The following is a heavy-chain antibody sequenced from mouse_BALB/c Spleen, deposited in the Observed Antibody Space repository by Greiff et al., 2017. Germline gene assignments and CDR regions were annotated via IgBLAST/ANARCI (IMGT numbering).Heavy chain of an antibody. CDR1: GYTFTSYV. Sequence: VQLQQSGPELVKPGASVKMSCKASGYTFTSYVMHWVKQKPGQGLEWIGYINPYNDGTKYNEKFKGKATLTSDKSSSTAYMELSSLTSEDSAVYYCARERWGYESLYWYFDVWGAGTTVTVSS. V-gene: IGHV1-14*01. CDR3: ARERWGYESLYWYFDV. CDR2: INPYNDGT. D-gene: IGHD2-2*01. J-gene: IGHJ1*01.